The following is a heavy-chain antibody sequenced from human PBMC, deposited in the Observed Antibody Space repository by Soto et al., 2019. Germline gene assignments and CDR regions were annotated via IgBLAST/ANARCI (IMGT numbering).Heavy chain of an antibody. Sequence: ASVKVSCKASGYTFTGYYMHWVRQAPGQGLEWMGWINPNSGGTNYAQKFQGWVTMTRDTSISTAYMELSRLRSDDTAVYYCARALSSSSESDYWGQGTLVTVSS. D-gene: IGHD6-6*01. J-gene: IGHJ4*02. CDR1: GYTFTGYY. CDR3: ARALSSSSESDY. CDR2: INPNSGGT. V-gene: IGHV1-2*04.